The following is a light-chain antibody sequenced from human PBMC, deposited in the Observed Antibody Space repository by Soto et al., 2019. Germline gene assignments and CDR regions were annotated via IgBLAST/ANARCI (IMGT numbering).Light chain of an antibody. Sequence: QSALTQPPSASGSPGQSVTFSCTGTSSDVGGYNYVSWFQQHPGKAPKLIIHEVNQRPSGVPDRFSGSKSGNTASLTVSGLQAEDEGTYYCSSYGGYNNVVFGTGTKLTVL. CDR1: SSDVGGYNY. J-gene: IGLJ1*01. CDR2: EVN. CDR3: SSYGGYNNVV. V-gene: IGLV2-8*01.